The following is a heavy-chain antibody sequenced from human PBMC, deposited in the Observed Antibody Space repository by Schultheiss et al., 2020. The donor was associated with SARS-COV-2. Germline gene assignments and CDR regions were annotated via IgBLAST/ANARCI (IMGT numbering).Heavy chain of an antibody. D-gene: IGHD6-19*01. CDR1: GFTFSSYG. V-gene: IGHV3-33*01. J-gene: IGHJ4*02. CDR3: ARDRGQSSGWYPFFDY. Sequence: GGSLRLSCAASGFTFSSYGMHWVRQAPGKGLEWVAVIWYDGSNKYYADSVKGRFTISRDNSKNTLYLQMNSLRAEDTAVYYCARDRGQSSGWYPFFDYWGQGTLVTVSS. CDR2: IWYDGSNK.